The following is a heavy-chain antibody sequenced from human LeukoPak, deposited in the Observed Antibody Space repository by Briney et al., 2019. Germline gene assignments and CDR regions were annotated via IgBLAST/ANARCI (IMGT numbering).Heavy chain of an antibody. Sequence: PGGSLRLSCAASGFTFSSYAMHWVRQAPGKGLEYVSAISSNGGSTYYANSVKGGFTISRDNSKNTLYLQMGSLRAEDMAVYYCARASGPYSDYGDAYYYYGMDVWGQGTTVTVSS. V-gene: IGHV3-64*01. CDR2: ISSNGGST. CDR1: GFTFSSYA. D-gene: IGHD4-17*01. CDR3: ARASGPYSDYGDAYYYYGMDV. J-gene: IGHJ6*02.